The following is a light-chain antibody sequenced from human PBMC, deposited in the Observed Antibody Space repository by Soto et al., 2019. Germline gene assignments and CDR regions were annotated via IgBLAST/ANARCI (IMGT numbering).Light chain of an antibody. CDR2: EVS. CDR1: SSDVGGYNY. CDR3: SSYTTSSTYV. V-gene: IGLV2-14*01. Sequence: QSVLTQPASVSGSPGQSITISYTGTSSDVGGYNYVSWYQQHPGKAPKLMIYEVSNRPSGVSNRFSGSKSGNTASLTISGLQAEDEADYYCSSYTTSSTYVFGTGTKVTVL. J-gene: IGLJ1*01.